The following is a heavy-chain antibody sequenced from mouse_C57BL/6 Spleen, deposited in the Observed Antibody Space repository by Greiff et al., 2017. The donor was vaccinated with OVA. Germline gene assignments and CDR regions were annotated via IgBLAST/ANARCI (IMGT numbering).Heavy chain of an antibody. V-gene: IGHV1-82*01. D-gene: IGHD2-4*01. CDR3: ARTDYDYGMDD. J-gene: IGHJ4*01. CDR1: GYAFSSSW. Sequence: VQLQQSGPELVKPGASVKISCKASGYAFSSSWMNWVKQRPGKGLEWIGRIYPGDGDTNYNGKFKGTATLTADKSSSTAYMQLSSLTSEDSAVYFCARTDYDYGMDDWGQGTSVTVSS. CDR2: IYPGDGDT.